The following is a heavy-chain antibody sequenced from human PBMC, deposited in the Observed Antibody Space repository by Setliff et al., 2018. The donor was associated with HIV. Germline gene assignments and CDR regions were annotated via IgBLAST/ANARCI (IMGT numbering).Heavy chain of an antibody. D-gene: IGHD3-10*01. J-gene: IGHJ4*02. CDR3: ATVFYYNSESYSLDY. V-gene: IGHV1-69*13. CDR2: IIPFFGTA. CDR1: GGTFSSYA. Sequence: SVKVSCKASGGTFSSYAISWVRQAPGQGLEWMGGIIPFFGTANYAQKFQGRVTITADESTTTAYMDLSSLRSEDTAVYYCATVFYYNSESYSLDYWGQGMLVTVSS.